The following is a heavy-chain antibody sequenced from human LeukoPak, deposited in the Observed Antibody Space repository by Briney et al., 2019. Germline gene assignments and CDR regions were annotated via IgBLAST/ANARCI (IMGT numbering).Heavy chain of an antibody. CDR1: GASISSGSYY. V-gene: IGHV4-61*10. Sequence: SEALSLTCTVSGASISSGSYYWSWIRQPTGKGLEWIGYIYYSGSTNYNPSLKSRVTISVDTSKNQFSLKLSSVTAADTAVYYCAMYVGGYFDYWGQGTLVTVSS. J-gene: IGHJ4*02. D-gene: IGHD2-8*01. CDR3: AMYVGGYFDY. CDR2: IYYSGST.